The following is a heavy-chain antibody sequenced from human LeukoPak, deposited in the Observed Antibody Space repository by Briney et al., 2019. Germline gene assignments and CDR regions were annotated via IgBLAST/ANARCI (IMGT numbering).Heavy chain of an antibody. CDR1: GFTFSSYA. D-gene: IGHD3-10*01. J-gene: IGHJ4*02. CDR3: AKDQDWFGDRGHGY. Sequence: GGSLRLSCAASGFTFSSYAMSWVRQAPGKGLEWVSAISGSGGSTYYADSVRGRFTISRDNSKNTLYLQMNSLRAEDTAVYYCAKDQDWFGDRGHGYWGQGTLVTVSS. V-gene: IGHV3-23*01. CDR2: ISGSGGST.